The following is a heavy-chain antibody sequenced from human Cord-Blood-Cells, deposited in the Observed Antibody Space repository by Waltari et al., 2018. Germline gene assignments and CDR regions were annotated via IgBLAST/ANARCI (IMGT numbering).Heavy chain of an antibody. V-gene: IGHV4-34*01. CDR1: GGSFSGYY. J-gene: IGHJ5*02. CDR2: INHSGST. D-gene: IGHD4-17*01. Sequence: QVQLQQWGAGLLKPSETLSLTCAVYGGSFSGYYWSWIRQPPGKGLEWIGEINHSGSTTYNPSLKSRVTISVDTSKNQFSLKLSSVTAADTAVYYCARGYGGNSRPDGWTYDWCDPWGQGTLVTVSS. CDR3: ARGYGGNSRPDGWTYDWCDP.